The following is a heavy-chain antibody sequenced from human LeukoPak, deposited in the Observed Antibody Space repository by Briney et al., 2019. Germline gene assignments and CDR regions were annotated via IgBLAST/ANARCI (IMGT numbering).Heavy chain of an antibody. CDR2: FDLEDDLEPGEI. V-gene: IGHV1-24*01. Sequence: ASVKVSCKVSGYTLNELSMHWVRQAPGKGLEWMAGFDLEDDLEPGEIVYAQNFQGRITMTEDTSTNTAYLDLSSLRSEDTAIYYCATVPRELRYFDWLFYWGQGTLVTVSS. D-gene: IGHD3-9*01. CDR3: ATVPRELRYFDWLFY. J-gene: IGHJ4*02. CDR1: GYTLNELS.